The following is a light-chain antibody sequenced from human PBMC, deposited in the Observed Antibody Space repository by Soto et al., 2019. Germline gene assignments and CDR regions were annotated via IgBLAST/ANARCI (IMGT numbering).Light chain of an antibody. CDR2: RNN. CDR3: AAWDDSLSAYV. J-gene: IGLJ1*01. V-gene: IGLV1-47*01. CDR1: SSNIGSNY. Sequence: VLAQPPSASGTPGQRVTISCSGSSSNIGSNYVYWYQQLPGTAPKLLIYRNNQRPSGVPDRFSGSKSGTSASLAISGLRSEDEADYYCAAWDDSLSAYVFGTGTKAPS.